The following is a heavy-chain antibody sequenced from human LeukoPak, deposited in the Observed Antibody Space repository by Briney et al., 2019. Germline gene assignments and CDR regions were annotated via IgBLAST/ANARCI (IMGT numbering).Heavy chain of an antibody. CDR2: IFTSGNT. CDR3: ARDRPHSSGSPHFDY. Sequence: SQTLSLTCTVSGASISSGIYYWTWIRQPAGKGLEWIGRIFTSGNTNYNPSLRGRVAISFDTSKNQFSLNLSSVTAADTAVYYCARDRPHSSGSPHFDYWGQGTLVTVSS. CDR1: GASISSGIYY. J-gene: IGHJ4*02. V-gene: IGHV4-61*02. D-gene: IGHD6-19*01.